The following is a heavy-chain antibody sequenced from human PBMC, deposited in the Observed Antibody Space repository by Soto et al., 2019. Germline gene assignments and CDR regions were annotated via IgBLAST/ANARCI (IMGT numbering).Heavy chain of an antibody. Sequence: VKVSCKASGYTFTSYYMHWVRQAPGQGLEWMGIIIPIFGTTNYAQKFQGRVTITADESTSTVYMELSSLRSEYTAVYYCARDISTVNDAFDIWGQGTMVTVSS. D-gene: IGHD4-17*01. J-gene: IGHJ3*02. CDR2: IIPIFGTT. CDR3: ARDISTVNDAFDI. V-gene: IGHV1-46*01. CDR1: GYTFTSYY.